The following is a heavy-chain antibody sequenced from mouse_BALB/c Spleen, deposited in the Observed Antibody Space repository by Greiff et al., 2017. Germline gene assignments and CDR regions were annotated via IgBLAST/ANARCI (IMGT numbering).Heavy chain of an antibody. CDR2: IWAGGST. CDR1: GFSLTSYG. CDR3: ASYRYGAY. D-gene: IGHD2-14*01. V-gene: IGHV2-9*02. J-gene: IGHJ3*01. Sequence: VKVVESGPGLVAPSQSLSITCTVSGFSLTSYGVHWVRQPPGKGLEWLGVIWAGGSTNYNSALMSRLSISKDNSKSQVFLKMNSLQTDDTAMYYCASYRYGAYWGQGTLVTVSA.